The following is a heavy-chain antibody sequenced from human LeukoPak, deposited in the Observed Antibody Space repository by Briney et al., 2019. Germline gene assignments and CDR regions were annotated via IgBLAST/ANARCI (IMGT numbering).Heavy chain of an antibody. CDR1: GHTFTSYA. D-gene: IGHD3-10*01. J-gene: IGHJ6*04. V-gene: IGHV1-3*01. CDR2: INAGNGNT. Sequence: ASVKVSCKASGHTFTSYAMHWVRQAPGQRLEWMGWINAGNGNTKYSQKFQGRVTITRDTSASTAYMELSSLRSEDTAVYYCAREFRSGSSYYYYYGMDVWGKGTTVTVSS. CDR3: AREFRSGSSYYYYYGMDV.